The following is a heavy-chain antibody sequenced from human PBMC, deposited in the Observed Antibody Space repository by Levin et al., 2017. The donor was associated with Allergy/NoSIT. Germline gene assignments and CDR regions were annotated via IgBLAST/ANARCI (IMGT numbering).Heavy chain of an antibody. V-gene: IGHV4-39*01. D-gene: IGHD2/OR15-2a*01. Sequence: SETLSLTCSVSGDSVTRTSSYWGWIRQPPGKGLEWIGSIHYSGSTYYNPSLKSRVTVSVDTSKNQFSLRLTSVTAADTAVYYCARLNSTDSLNFHGMDVWGQGTTVTVSS. CDR2: IHYSGST. CDR1: GDSVTRTSSY. J-gene: IGHJ6*02. CDR3: ARLNSTDSLNFHGMDV.